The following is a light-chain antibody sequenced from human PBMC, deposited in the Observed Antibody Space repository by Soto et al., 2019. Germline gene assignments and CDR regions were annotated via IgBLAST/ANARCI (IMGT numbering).Light chain of an antibody. J-gene: IGKJ5*01. V-gene: IGKV3-20*01. CDR1: QSVSNSY. Sequence: EIVLTQSPGTLSLSPGERATLSCRASQSVSNSYLAWYQQKPGQAPRLLIYGASSRATGVPDRFSGSGSGTDFTLTISRLEPEDFAVYYCHQYGGSPPITFGQGTRLEIK. CDR2: GAS. CDR3: HQYGGSPPIT.